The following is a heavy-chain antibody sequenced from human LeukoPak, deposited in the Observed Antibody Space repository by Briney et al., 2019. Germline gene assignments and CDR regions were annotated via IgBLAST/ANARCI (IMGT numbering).Heavy chain of an antibody. J-gene: IGHJ3*02. V-gene: IGHV1-3*01. CDR2: INAGNGNT. CDR1: GYTFTSYA. CDR3: ARPKSHGGSYYEPPDGAFDI. D-gene: IGHD1-26*01. Sequence: ASVKVSCKASGYTFTSYAMHWVRQAPGQRLEWMGWINAGNGNTKCSQKFQGRVTITRDTSASTAYMELSSLRSEDTAVYYCARPKSHGGSYYEPPDGAFDIWGQGTMVTVSS.